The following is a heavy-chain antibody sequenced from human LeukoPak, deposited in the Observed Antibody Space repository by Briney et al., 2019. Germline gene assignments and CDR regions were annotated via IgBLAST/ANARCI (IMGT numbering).Heavy chain of an antibody. V-gene: IGHV4-34*01. CDR2: INLSGTT. CDR1: GGSFSAYY. Sequence: SETLSLTCAVYGGSFSAYYWNWIRQPPGEGLEWIGEINLSGTTNYNASLKSRVTMSLDTSRNQFSLKLTSVTAADTAVYYCARGRIVEYSSLIFDYWGQGTLVTASS. CDR3: ARGRIVEYSSLIFDY. J-gene: IGHJ4*02. D-gene: IGHD6-6*01.